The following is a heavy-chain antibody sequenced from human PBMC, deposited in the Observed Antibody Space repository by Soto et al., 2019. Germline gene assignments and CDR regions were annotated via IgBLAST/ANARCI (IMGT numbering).Heavy chain of an antibody. J-gene: IGHJ6*02. CDR2: IYHRGST. Sequence: QVQLQESGPGLVKPSETLSLTCTVSGGSVSTPRYYWSWIRQPPGKGLEWIGYIYHRGSTNYNPSLNSRVATSVGTVEMQLSLKLSTLSAADTVVKFCARTDTGMTPAASTYGMEVWGQGTKVTVS. CDR3: ARTDTGMTPAASTYGMEV. D-gene: IGHD2-2*01. V-gene: IGHV4-61*01. CDR1: GGSVSTPRYY.